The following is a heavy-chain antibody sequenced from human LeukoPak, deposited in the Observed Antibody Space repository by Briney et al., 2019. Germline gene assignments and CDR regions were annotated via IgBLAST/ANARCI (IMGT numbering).Heavy chain of an antibody. CDR1: GYTFTSYG. J-gene: IGHJ4*02. CDR2: ISAYNGNT. V-gene: IGHV1-18*01. D-gene: IGHD6-13*01. CDR3: ARVSRAAAAEPPVDY. Sequence: ASVKVSCKASGYTFTSYGISWVRQAPGQGLEWMGWISAYNGNTNYAQKLQGRVTMTTDTSTSTAYMELRSLRSDDTAVYYCARVSRAAAAEPPVDYWGQGTPVTVSS.